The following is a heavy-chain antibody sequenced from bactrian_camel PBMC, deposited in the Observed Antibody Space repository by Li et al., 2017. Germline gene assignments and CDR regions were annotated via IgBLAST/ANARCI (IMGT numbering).Heavy chain of an antibody. CDR2: IYRPGGDT. Sequence: VQLVESGGGSVQPGGSLTLACAVSGFPIDRSCVGWFRQSAGKEREWIASIYRPGGDTFAADSVKGRFTISKDSAKNMVYLQMNSLKPEDTGMYFCAADPPPYTGNWLWESTYSVWGQGTQVTVS. CDR1: GFPIDRSC. D-gene: IGHD3*01. CDR3: AADPPPYTGNWLWESTYSV. V-gene: IGHV3S6*01. J-gene: IGHJ4*01.